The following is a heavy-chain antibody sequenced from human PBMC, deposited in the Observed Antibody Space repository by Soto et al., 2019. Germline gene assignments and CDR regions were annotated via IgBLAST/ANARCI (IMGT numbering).Heavy chain of an antibody. D-gene: IGHD6-19*01. CDR1: GGTFSSYT. CDR3: ATIAVAGITVDY. Sequence: ASVKVSCKASGGTFSSYTISWVRQAPGQGLEWMGRIIPILGIANYAQKFQGRVTITADKSTSTAYMELSSLRSEDTAVYYCATIAVAGITVDYWGQGTLVTVSS. J-gene: IGHJ4*02. CDR2: IIPILGIA. V-gene: IGHV1-69*02.